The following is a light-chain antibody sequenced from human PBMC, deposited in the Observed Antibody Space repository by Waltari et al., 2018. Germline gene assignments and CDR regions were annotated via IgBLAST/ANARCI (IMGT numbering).Light chain of an antibody. CDR2: KAS. V-gene: IGKV1-5*03. J-gene: IGKJ1*01. CDR3: QQFNSFPWT. CDR1: QTISSW. Sequence: DIQMTQSPSSLSSSVVDRVTSTCRASQTISSWLAWYQQKPGKAPKLLIYKASTLESGVPSRFSGSGSGTEFTLTISSLQPGDFATYYCQQFNSFPWTFGHGTKVEIK.